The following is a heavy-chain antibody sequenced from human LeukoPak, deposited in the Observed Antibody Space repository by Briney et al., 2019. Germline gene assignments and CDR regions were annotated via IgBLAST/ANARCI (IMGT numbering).Heavy chain of an antibody. CDR3: ATYYYDSSGYYFLVH. CDR1: GYTXTGYY. J-gene: IGHJ4*02. Sequence: ASVKVSCKASGYTXTGYYMHRVRQAPGQGLEWMGWINPNSGGTNYAQKFQGRVTMTRDTSISTAYMELSRLRSDDTAVYYCATYYYDSSGYYFLVHWGQGTLVTVSS. D-gene: IGHD3-22*01. CDR2: INPNSGGT. V-gene: IGHV1-2*02.